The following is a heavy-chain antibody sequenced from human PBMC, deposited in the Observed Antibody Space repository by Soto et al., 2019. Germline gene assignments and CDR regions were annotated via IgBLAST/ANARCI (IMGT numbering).Heavy chain of an antibody. D-gene: IGHD6-13*01. CDR3: ARDPNPVSSWYPDRLDP. V-gene: IGHV1-2*04. Sequence: GASVKVSCKASGYTFTGYYMHWVRQAPGQGLEWMGWINPNSGGTNYAQKFQGWVTMTRDTSISTAYMELSRLRSDDTAVYYCARDPNPVSSWYPDRLDPWGQGTLVTVSS. J-gene: IGHJ5*02. CDR1: GYTFTGYY. CDR2: INPNSGGT.